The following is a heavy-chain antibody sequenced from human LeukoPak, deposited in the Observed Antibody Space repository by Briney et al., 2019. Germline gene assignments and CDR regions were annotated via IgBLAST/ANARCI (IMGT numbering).Heavy chain of an antibody. CDR2: ISWNSGSI. D-gene: IGHD3-3*01. V-gene: IGHV3-9*01. CDR3: ARDQGWNYDFWSGYFPFDY. Sequence: GGSLRLSCAASGFTFDDYAMHWVRQAPGKGLEWVSGISWNSGSIGYADSVKGRFTISRDNAKNSLYLQMNSLRAEDTALYYCARDQGWNYDFWSGYFPFDYWGQGTLVTVSS. CDR1: GFTFDDYA. J-gene: IGHJ4*02.